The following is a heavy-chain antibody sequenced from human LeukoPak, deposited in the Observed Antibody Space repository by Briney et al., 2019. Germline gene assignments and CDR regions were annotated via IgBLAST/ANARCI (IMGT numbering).Heavy chain of an antibody. CDR2: ISYDGSNK. CDR1: GFTFSSYA. D-gene: IGHD4-17*01. Sequence: GRSLRLSCAASGFTFSSYAMHWVRQAPGKGLEWVAVISYDGSNKYYADSVKGRFTISRDNSKNTLYLQMNSQRAEDTAVYCCARDGYGDYVLGYFDYWGQGTLVTVSS. V-gene: IGHV3-30-3*01. J-gene: IGHJ4*02. CDR3: ARDGYGDYVLGYFDY.